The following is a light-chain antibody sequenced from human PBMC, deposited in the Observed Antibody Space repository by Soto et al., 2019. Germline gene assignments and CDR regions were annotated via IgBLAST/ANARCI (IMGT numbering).Light chain of an antibody. CDR3: QQYGSSPWT. CDR1: QRASSSY. CDR2: AAS. V-gene: IGKV3-20*01. J-gene: IGKJ1*01. Sequence: EVVFTPSPGTLSLSQWEWATFSWSPSQRASSSYLVWHQQNPGQAPRLLIYAASRRATGIPDRFSGSGSGTDFTLTISRLEPEDFAVYYCQQYGSSPWTFGQGTKVDIK.